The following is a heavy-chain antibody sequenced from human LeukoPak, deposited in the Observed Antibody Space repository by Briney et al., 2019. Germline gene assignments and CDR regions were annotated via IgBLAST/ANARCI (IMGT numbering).Heavy chain of an antibody. CDR2: INHSGST. J-gene: IGHJ4*02. Sequence: SETLFLTCAVYGGSFSGYYWSWIRQPPGKGLEWIGEINHSGSTNYNPSLKSRVTISVDTSKNQFSLKLSSVTAADTAVYYCARGRDRRYGDYDHFDYWGQGTLVTVSS. D-gene: IGHD4-17*01. CDR3: ARGRDRRYGDYDHFDY. V-gene: IGHV4-34*01. CDR1: GGSFSGYY.